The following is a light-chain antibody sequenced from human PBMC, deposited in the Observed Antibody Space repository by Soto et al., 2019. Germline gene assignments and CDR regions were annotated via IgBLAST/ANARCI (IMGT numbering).Light chain of an antibody. J-gene: IGKJ5*01. CDR1: QSVSSN. CDR2: GAS. Sequence: DIVMTQSPATLSVSPGERATLSCRASQSVSSNLAWYQQKPGQAPRLLIYGASSRASGIPDRFSGSGSGTDFTLTVSRLEPEDFAVYYCQQYHWAPDTFGQGTRLEI. V-gene: IGKV3-20*01. CDR3: QQYHWAPDT.